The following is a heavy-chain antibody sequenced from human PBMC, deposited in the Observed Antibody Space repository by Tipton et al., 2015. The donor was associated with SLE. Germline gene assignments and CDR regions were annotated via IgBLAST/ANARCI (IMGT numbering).Heavy chain of an antibody. CDR3: AKDLVLYGGNSGGAFDI. CDR1: GFTFHDYA. J-gene: IGHJ3*02. CDR2: IFWNSGAA. Sequence: SLRLSCAASGFTFHDYAMHWVRQAPGKGLEWVSGIFWNSGAAGYAESVKGRFTVSRDKAKNTLYLQMNSLRAEDTAVYYCAKDLVLYGGNSGGAFDIWGQGTMVTVSS. D-gene: IGHD4-23*01. V-gene: IGHV3-9*01.